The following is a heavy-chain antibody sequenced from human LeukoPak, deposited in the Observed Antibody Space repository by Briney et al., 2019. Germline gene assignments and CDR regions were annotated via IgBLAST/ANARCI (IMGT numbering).Heavy chain of an antibody. Sequence: PGGSLRLSCAASGFTFSSYAMSWVRQAPGKGLEWVSAISGSCGSTYYADSVKGRFTISRDNSKNTLYLQMNGLRAEDTAVYYCARGGGQYYYDSSGYYFDYWGQGTLVTVSS. D-gene: IGHD3-22*01. V-gene: IGHV3-23*01. CDR3: ARGGGQYYYDSSGYYFDY. CDR2: ISGSCGST. CDR1: GFTFSSYA. J-gene: IGHJ4*02.